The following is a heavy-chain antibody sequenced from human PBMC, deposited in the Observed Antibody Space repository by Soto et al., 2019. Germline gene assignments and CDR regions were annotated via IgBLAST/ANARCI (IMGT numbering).Heavy chain of an antibody. J-gene: IGHJ4*02. D-gene: IGHD3-22*01. CDR3: ARVGDSSGYYYFFDY. CDR1: GFTFSYSY. Sequence: PGGSLRLSCAASGFTFSYSYMSWIRQASGKGLEWVSHISSSSSYTNYADSVKGRFTISRDNAKKSLYLQMNSLRAEDTAVYYCARVGDSSGYYYFFDYWGQGT. CDR2: ISSSSSYT. V-gene: IGHV3-11*06.